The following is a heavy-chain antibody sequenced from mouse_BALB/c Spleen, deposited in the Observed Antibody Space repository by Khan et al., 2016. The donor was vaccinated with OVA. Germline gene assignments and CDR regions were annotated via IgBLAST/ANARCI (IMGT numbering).Heavy chain of an antibody. CDR3: ARDGAYYRNDGWFAY. CDR2: INPSSGYT. CDR1: GYTFTSYT. V-gene: IGHV1-4*01. Sequence: VQLQESGAELARPGASVKMSCKASGYTFTSYTIHWIKQRPGQGLEWIGYINPSSGYTNYNQKFKDKATLTADKSSTTAYMHLRSLTSDDSAVYYSARDGAYYRNDGWFAYWGQGTLVTVSA. J-gene: IGHJ3*01. D-gene: IGHD2-14*01.